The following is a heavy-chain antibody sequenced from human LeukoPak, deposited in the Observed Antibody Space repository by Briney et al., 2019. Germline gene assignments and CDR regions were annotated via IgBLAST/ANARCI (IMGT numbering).Heavy chain of an antibody. CDR2: FDPEDGET. J-gene: IGHJ4*02. Sequence: ASVKVSCKVSGYTLTELSTHWVRQAPGKGLEWMGGFDPEDGETIYAQKFQGRVTMTEDTSTDTAYMELSSLRSEDTAVYYCATEGSLKLDYVWGSYRSHLGYWGQGTLVTVSS. CDR1: GYTLTELS. D-gene: IGHD3-16*02. V-gene: IGHV1-24*01. CDR3: ATEGSLKLDYVWGSYRSHLGY.